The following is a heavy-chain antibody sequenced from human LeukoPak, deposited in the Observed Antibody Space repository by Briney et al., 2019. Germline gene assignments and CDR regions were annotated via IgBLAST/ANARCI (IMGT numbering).Heavy chain of an antibody. CDR2: ISGSGGST. CDR3: AKDAYLIAVAGNYFDY. V-gene: IGHV3-23*01. J-gene: IGHJ4*02. D-gene: IGHD6-19*01. Sequence: GGSLRLSCAASGFTFSSYAMSWVRQAAGEGLEWVSAISGSGGSTYYADSVKGRFTISRDNFKNTLYLQMNSLRAEDTAVYYCAKDAYLIAVAGNYFDYWGQGTLVTVSS. CDR1: GFTFSSYA.